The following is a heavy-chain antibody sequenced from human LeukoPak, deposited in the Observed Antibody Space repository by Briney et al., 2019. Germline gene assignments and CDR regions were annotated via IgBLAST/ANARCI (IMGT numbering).Heavy chain of an antibody. CDR3: AGEGYSGYERFDY. Sequence: GGSLRLSCAASGFTFSSYSMNWVRQAPGKGLEWVSSISSSSSYIYYADSVKGRFTISRDNAKNSLYLQMNSLRAEDTAVYYCAGEGYSGYERFDYWGQGTLVTVSS. D-gene: IGHD5-12*01. J-gene: IGHJ4*02. V-gene: IGHV3-21*01. CDR2: ISSSSSYI. CDR1: GFTFSSYS.